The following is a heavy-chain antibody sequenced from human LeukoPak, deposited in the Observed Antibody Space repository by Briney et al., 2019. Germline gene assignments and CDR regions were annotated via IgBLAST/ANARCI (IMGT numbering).Heavy chain of an antibody. V-gene: IGHV3-9*01. J-gene: IGHJ4*02. Sequence: GGSPRLSCAASGFTIDDYAMHWVRQAPGKGLEWVSGISWNSGSIGYADSVKGRFTISRDDAKNTLYLQMNSLRAEDTAVYYCARDPYYGSGSYSRWGQGTLVTVSS. D-gene: IGHD3-10*01. CDR2: ISWNSGSI. CDR3: ARDPYYGSGSYSR. CDR1: GFTIDDYA.